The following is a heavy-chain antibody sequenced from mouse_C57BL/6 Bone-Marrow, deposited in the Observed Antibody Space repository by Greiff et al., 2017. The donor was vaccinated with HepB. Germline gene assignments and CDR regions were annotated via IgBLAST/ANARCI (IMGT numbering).Heavy chain of an antibody. J-gene: IGHJ2*01. V-gene: IGHV1-54*01. CDR1: GYAFTNYL. Sequence: QVQLQQSGAELVRPGTSVKVSCKASGYAFTNYLIEWVKQRPGQGLEWIGVINPGSGGTNYNEKFKGKATLTADKSSSTAYMQLSSLTSEDSAVYFCARSAVPHYFDYWGQGTTLTVSS. CDR2: INPGSGGT. D-gene: IGHD5-1*01. CDR3: ARSAVPHYFDY.